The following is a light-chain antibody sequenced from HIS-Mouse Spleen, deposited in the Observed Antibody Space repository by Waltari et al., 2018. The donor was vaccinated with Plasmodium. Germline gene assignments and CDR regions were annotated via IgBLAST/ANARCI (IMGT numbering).Light chain of an antibody. CDR1: SSDVGGYNY. Sequence: QSALTQPRPVSGSPGQSVTISCTGTSSDVGGYNYVSWYQQHPGKAPKLLIYDVCKRPSGVPCRFSGSKAGTTASLTISGLQAEDEADYYCCSYAGSYTWVFGGGTKLTVL. CDR3: CSYAGSYTWV. CDR2: DVC. J-gene: IGLJ3*02. V-gene: IGLV2-11*01.